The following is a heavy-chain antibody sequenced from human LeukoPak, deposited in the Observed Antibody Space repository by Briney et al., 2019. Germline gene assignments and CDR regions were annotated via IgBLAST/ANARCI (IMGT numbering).Heavy chain of an antibody. CDR2: ISSSSSYI. CDR1: GFTFSSYS. Sequence: PRGSLRLYCAASGFTFSSYSMNWVRQAPGKGLEWVSSISSSSSYIYYADSVKGRFTISRDNAKNSLYLQMNSLRAEDTAVYYCATPNYDFWSGYYRHFDYWGQGTLVTVSS. CDR3: ATPNYDFWSGYYRHFDY. D-gene: IGHD3-3*01. V-gene: IGHV3-21*01. J-gene: IGHJ4*02.